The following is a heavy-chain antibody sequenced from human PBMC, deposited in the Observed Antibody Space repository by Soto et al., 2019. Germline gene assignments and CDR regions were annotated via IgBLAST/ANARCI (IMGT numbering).Heavy chain of an antibody. V-gene: IGHV1-69*13. D-gene: IGHD6-19*01. J-gene: IGHJ4*02. CDR1: GGTFSSYA. CDR3: ASAVAGEFYFDY. Sequence: ASVKVSCKASGGTFSSYAISWVRQAPGQGLEWMGGIIPIFGTANYAQKFQGRVTITADESTSTAYMELSSLRSEDTAVYYCASAVAGEFYFDYWGQGTLVTVSS. CDR2: IIPIFGTA.